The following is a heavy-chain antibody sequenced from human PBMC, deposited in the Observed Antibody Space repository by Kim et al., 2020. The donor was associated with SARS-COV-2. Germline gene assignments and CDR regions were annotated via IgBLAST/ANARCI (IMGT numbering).Heavy chain of an antibody. CDR1: GGSFSGYY. CDR2: INHSGST. V-gene: IGHV4-34*01. J-gene: IGHJ4*01. CDR3: ASGRGYSYGFWGYYFDY. D-gene: IGHD5-18*01. Sequence: SETLSLTCAVYGGSFSGYYWSWIRQPPGKGLEWIGEINHSGSTNYNPSLKSRVTISVDTSKNQFSLKLSSVTAADTAVYYCASGRGYSYGFWGYYFDYLG.